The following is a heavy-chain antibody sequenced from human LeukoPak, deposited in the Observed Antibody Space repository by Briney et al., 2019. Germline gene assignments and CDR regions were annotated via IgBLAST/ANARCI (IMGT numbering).Heavy chain of an antibody. CDR3: ARGPYSGSYEFDY. CDR1: GGSISSYY. D-gene: IGHD1-26*01. J-gene: IGHJ4*02. CDR2: IYYSGST. Sequence: PSETLSLTCTVSGGSISSYYWSWTRQPPGKGLEWIGYIYYSGSTNYNPSPKSRVTISVDTSKNQFSLKLSSVTAADTAVYYCARGPYSGSYEFDYWGQGTLVTVSS. V-gene: IGHV4-59*01.